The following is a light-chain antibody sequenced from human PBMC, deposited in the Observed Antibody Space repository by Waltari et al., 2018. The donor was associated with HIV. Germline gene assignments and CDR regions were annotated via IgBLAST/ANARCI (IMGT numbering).Light chain of an antibody. V-gene: IGLV1-44*01. CDR1: SYNIGRNH. CDR3: AAWDDSLSAWV. CDR2: SNN. Sequence: QSVLTQPPSASGPPGQRVTISCSGSSYNIGRNHMNWFQQLPGTAPKLLIYSNNQRPSGVPDRLSGSKSDTSASLAISGLQSEDEADYYCAAWDDSLSAWVFGGGTKLAVL. J-gene: IGLJ3*02.